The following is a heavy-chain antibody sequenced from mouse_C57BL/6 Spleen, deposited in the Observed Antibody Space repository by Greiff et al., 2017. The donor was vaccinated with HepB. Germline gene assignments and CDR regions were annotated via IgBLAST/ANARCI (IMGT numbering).Heavy chain of an antibody. CDR1: GYTFTSYG. V-gene: IGHV1-81*01. CDR2: IYPRSGNT. CDR3: ARSGLAVVAHWYFDV. D-gene: IGHD1-1*01. Sequence: VQLQQSGAELARPGASVKLSCKASGYTFTSYGISWVKQRTGQGLEWIGEIYPRSGNTYYNEKFKGKATLTADKSSSTAYMELLSLTSEDSAVYVCARSGLAVVAHWYFDVWGTGTTVTVSS. J-gene: IGHJ1*03.